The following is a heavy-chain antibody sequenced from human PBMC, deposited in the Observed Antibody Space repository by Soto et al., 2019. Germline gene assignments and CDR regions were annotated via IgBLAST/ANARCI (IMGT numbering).Heavy chain of an antibody. D-gene: IGHD3-9*01. J-gene: IGHJ4*02. V-gene: IGHV4-30-4*01. CDR3: ARDVLRYFDWSGGFDY. CDR1: GGSISSGDYY. CDR2: IYYSGST. Sequence: QLPETLSLTCTVSGGSISSGDYYWSWIRQPPGKGLEWIGYIYYSGSTYYNPSLKSRVTISVDTSKNQFSLKLSSVTAADTAVDYRARDVLRYFDWSGGFDYWGQGTLVTVSS.